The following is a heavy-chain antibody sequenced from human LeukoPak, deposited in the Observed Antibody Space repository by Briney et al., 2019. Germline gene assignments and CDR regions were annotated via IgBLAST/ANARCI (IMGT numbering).Heavy chain of an antibody. V-gene: IGHV4-61*02. Sequence: SETLSLTCTVSGDSISSGDYYWSWIRQPAGKGLEWIGRISSSGSTNYNPSLKSRVTISVDTSKNQFSLKLSSVTAADTAVYYCARGILYYDILTGYLLYYFDYWGQGTLVTVSS. D-gene: IGHD3-9*01. CDR3: ARGILYYDILTGYLLYYFDY. CDR2: ISSSGST. J-gene: IGHJ4*02. CDR1: GDSISSGDYY.